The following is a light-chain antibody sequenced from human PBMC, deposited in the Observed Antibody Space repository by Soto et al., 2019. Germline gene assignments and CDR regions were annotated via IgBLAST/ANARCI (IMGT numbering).Light chain of an antibody. Sequence: DIQLTQSPSSVSASVGDRVTITCRASQDINNFLAWYQQEPGKAPKLLISSASSLQSGVPSRFSGRGSGTDFTLTINSLQPEDFATYSCQQTYISPPTFGGGTKVEIK. CDR1: QDINNF. CDR2: SAS. J-gene: IGKJ4*01. CDR3: QQTYISPPT. V-gene: IGKV1-12*01.